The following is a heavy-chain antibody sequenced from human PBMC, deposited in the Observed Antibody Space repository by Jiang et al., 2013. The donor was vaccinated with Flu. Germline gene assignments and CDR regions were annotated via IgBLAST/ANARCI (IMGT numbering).Heavy chain of an antibody. CDR3: ARLSVVTIPGDNWFDP. Sequence: DLVQPGGSLRLSCAASGFTFSNHWMSWVRQAPKQGLEWVANIRQDGSETYYVDSVKGRFIISRDNAKSSLYLQMNSLRAEDTAVYYCARLSVVTIPGDNWFDPWGQGTLVTVSS. CDR2: IRQDGSET. J-gene: IGHJ5*02. D-gene: IGHD3-3*01. V-gene: IGHV3-7*03. CDR1: GFTFSNHW.